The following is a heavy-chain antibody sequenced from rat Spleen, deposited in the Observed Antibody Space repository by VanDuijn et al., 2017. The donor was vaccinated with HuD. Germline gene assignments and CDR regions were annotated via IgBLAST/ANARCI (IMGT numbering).Heavy chain of an antibody. CDR1: GFSLTSNI. CDR2: IWGDGST. Sequence: QGQLKESGPGLVQPSQTLSLTCTVSGFSLTSNILHWVRQPPGKGLEWMGGIWGDGSTDYNSALKSRLSISRDTSKSRVLLKMNRLQTDDTAIYFCTSANWEIPYWHFDFWGPGTMVTVSS. CDR3: TSANWEIPYWHFDF. D-gene: IGHD5-1*01. V-gene: IGHV2-1*01. J-gene: IGHJ1*01.